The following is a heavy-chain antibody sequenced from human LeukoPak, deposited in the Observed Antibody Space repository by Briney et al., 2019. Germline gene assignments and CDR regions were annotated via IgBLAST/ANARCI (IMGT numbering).Heavy chain of an antibody. CDR2: ISGSGDST. Sequence: GGSLRLSCAASGFTFSSYAMSWVRQAPGKGLEWVSAISGSGDSTYYGDSVKSRFTISRDNSKNTLYLQMNSLRAEDTAVYYCAKTRPLDSSSWSHGDYWGQGTLVTVSS. J-gene: IGHJ4*02. V-gene: IGHV3-23*01. CDR1: GFTFSSYA. D-gene: IGHD6-13*01. CDR3: AKTRPLDSSSWSHGDY.